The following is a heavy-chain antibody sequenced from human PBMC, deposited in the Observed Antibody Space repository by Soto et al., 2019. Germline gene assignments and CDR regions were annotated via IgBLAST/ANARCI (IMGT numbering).Heavy chain of an antibody. CDR2: IIPIFGTA. CDR1: GGTFSSYA. Sequence: ASVKVSCKASGGTFSSYAISWLRQAPGQGLEWMGGIIPIFGTANYAQKFQGRVTITADKSTSTAYMELSSLRSEDTAVYYCARHHYDSSGYDYWGQGTLVTVSS. D-gene: IGHD3-22*01. V-gene: IGHV1-69*06. CDR3: ARHHYDSSGYDY. J-gene: IGHJ4*02.